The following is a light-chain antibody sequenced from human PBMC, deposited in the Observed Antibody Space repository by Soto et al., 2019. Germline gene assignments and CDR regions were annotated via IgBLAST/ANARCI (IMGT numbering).Light chain of an antibody. CDR3: CSYAGSVV. CDR1: SSDVGSYNL. CDR2: EGS. J-gene: IGLJ2*01. Sequence: QSALTQPASVSGSPGLSITISCTGTSSDVGSYNLVSWYQQHPGKAPKLMIYEGSKRPSGVSNRFSGSKSGNTASLTISGLQAEDEADYYCCSYAGSVVFGGGTKLTVL. V-gene: IGLV2-23*01.